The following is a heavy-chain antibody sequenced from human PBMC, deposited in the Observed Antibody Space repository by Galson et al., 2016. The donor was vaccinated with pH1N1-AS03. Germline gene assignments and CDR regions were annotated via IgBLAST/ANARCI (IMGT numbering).Heavy chain of an antibody. D-gene: IGHD4-17*01. CDR2: INYSGST. Sequence: SETLSLTCTVSGGSISSHYWNWIRQPPGKGLEWIGYINYSGSTNYNPSLKSRVTISVDTSKNQFSLKLSSVTAADTAVYCCARHDYGDYVGWFDPWGQGTLVTVSS. CDR1: GGSISSHY. CDR3: ARHDYGDYVGWFDP. V-gene: IGHV4-59*11. J-gene: IGHJ5*02.